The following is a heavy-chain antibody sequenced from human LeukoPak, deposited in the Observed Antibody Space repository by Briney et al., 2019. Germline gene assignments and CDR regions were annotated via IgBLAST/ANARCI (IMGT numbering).Heavy chain of an antibody. CDR2: IYSGGSI. D-gene: IGHD6-13*01. J-gene: IGHJ4*02. CDR3: AKDSIAAAGRWDY. CDR1: GFTVSTNH. V-gene: IGHV3-53*05. Sequence: GGSLRLSCAASGFTVSTNHMSWVRQTPGKGLEWVSTIYSGGSIYYADSVKGRFTISRDNSKNTLYLQMNSLRAEDTAVYYCAKDSIAAAGRWDYWGQGTLVTVSS.